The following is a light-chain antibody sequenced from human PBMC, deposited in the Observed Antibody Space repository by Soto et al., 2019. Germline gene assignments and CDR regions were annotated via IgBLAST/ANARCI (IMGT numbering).Light chain of an antibody. Sequence: IQMTQCPSSLSVSVGDRVTITCRASQSISSYLNWYQQKPGKAPILLIYAASTLQSGLPPRFSGSGSGTDFTLTISSLQAEDFATYYCLQDYTYPRTFGGGTKVDI. CDR1: QSISSY. J-gene: IGKJ4*01. CDR2: AAS. CDR3: LQDYTYPRT. V-gene: IGKV1-6*01.